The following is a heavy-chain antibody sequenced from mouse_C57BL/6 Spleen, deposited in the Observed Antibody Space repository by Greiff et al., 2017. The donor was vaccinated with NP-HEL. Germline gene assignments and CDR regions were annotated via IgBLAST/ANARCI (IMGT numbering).Heavy chain of an antibody. D-gene: IGHD2-3*01. CDR1: GFNIKDYY. J-gene: IGHJ4*01. V-gene: IGHV14-2*01. Sequence: VQLQQSGAELVKPGASVKLSCTASGFNIKDYYMHWVKQRTEQGLEWIGRIDPEDGDTKYAPKFQGKATITADTSSNTAYLQLSSLTSEDTAVYYCARGNDGYSYAMDYWGQGTSVTVSS. CDR2: IDPEDGDT. CDR3: ARGNDGYSYAMDY.